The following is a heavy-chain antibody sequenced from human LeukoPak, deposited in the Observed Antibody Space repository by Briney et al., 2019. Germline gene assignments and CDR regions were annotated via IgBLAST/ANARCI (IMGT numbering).Heavy chain of an antibody. CDR2: ISGSGGRT. D-gene: IGHD3-10*01. Sequence: GGSLRLSCAASGFTFSNYAMSWVRQAPGKGLEWVSVISGSGGRTYYADSVKGRFTISRDNSRNTVYLQMTSLRAEDTAVYYCASRGHAGSGTYSPYDYWGQGTLVTVSS. CDR3: ASRGHAGSGTYSPYDY. V-gene: IGHV3-23*01. J-gene: IGHJ4*02. CDR1: GFTFSNYA.